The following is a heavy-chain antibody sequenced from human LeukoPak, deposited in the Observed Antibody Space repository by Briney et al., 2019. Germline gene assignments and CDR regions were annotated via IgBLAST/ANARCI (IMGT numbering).Heavy chain of an antibody. J-gene: IGHJ4*02. D-gene: IGHD5-12*01. Sequence: GASVKVSCKASGGTFSSYAISWVRQAPGQGLEWMGRIIPILGIANYAQKFQGRVTITADKSTSTAYMELSSLRSEDTAVYYCARAGYSGYEGTFDYWGQGTLVTVSS. CDR1: GGTFSSYA. CDR2: IIPILGIA. CDR3: ARAGYSGYEGTFDY. V-gene: IGHV1-69*04.